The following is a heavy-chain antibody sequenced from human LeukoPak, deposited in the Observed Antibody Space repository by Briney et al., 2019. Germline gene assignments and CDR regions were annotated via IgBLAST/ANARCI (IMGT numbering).Heavy chain of an antibody. CDR1: GGSISSGDYY. CDR2: IYYSGST. Sequence: ASETLSLTCTVSGGSISSGDYYWSCIRQHPGKGLECIGYIYYSGSTYYNPSLKSRVTISVDTSKNQFSLKLSSVTAADTAVYYCAKDRGYCSGASCPLRPHWFDPWGQGTLVTVSS. V-gene: IGHV4-31*03. J-gene: IGHJ5*02. CDR3: AKDRGYCSGASCPLRPHWFDP. D-gene: IGHD2-15*01.